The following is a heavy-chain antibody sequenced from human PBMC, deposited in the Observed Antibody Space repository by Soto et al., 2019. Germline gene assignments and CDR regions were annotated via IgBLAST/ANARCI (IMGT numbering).Heavy chain of an antibody. J-gene: IGHJ6*02. D-gene: IGHD3-3*01. CDR2: SIPIFGTA. V-gene: IGHV1-69*06. Sequence: QVQLVQSGAEVKKPGSSVKVSCKASGGTFSSYAISWVRQAPGQGLEWMGGSIPIFGTANYAQKFQGRVTITADKSTSTAYMELSSLRSEDTAVYYCASPTREWLPPARDYYCGMDVWGQGTTVTVSS. CDR3: ASPTREWLPPARDYYCGMDV. CDR1: GGTFSSYA.